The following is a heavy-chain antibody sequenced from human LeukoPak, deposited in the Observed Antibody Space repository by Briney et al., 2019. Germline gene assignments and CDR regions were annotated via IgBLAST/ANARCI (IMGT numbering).Heavy chain of an antibody. Sequence: SGPTLVNPTQTLTLTCTFSGFSLSTSGVGVGWIRQPPGKALERLALIYWNDDKRYSPSLKSRLTITKDTSKNKVVLTMTNMDPVDTATYYGAHTVTHCTNGVCYVTYFDYWGQGTLVTVSS. CDR1: GFSLSTSGVG. CDR3: AHTVTHCTNGVCYVTYFDY. D-gene: IGHD2-8*01. V-gene: IGHV2-5*01. J-gene: IGHJ4*02. CDR2: IYWNDDK.